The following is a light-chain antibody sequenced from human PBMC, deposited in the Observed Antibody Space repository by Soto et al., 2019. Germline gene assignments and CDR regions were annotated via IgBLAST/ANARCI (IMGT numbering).Light chain of an antibody. V-gene: IGKV1-9*01. CDR1: QGISSY. CDR3: QQLNTFPVT. CDR2: AAS. J-gene: IGKJ5*01. Sequence: DIQLTQSPSFLSASVGDRVTITCRASQGISSYLAWYQQNPGKAPELLIYAASTLQSGVPSRFSGSGSGTEFTLTISSLQPEDFATYYCQQLNTFPVTFGQGTRLEI.